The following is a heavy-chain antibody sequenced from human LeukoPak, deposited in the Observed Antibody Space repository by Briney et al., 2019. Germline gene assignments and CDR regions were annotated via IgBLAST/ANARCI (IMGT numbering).Heavy chain of an antibody. CDR3: ARSPYGSGSYPNPDY. J-gene: IGHJ4*02. Sequence: PSETLSLTCTVSGGSPSSSSYYWGWIRQPPGKGLEWIGSIYYSGSTYYNPSLKSRVTISVDTSKNQFSLKLSSVTAADTAVYYCARSPYGSGSYPNPDYWGQGTLVTVSS. CDR2: IYYSGST. CDR1: GGSPSSSSYY. V-gene: IGHV4-39*01. D-gene: IGHD3-10*01.